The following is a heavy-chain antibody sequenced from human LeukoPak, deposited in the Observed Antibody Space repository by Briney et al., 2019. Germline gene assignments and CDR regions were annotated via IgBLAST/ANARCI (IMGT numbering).Heavy chain of an antibody. CDR3: AREGRTNSYDY. V-gene: IGHV3-64*01. D-gene: IGHD3-10*01. J-gene: IGHJ4*02. CDR2: ITTNGGIT. Sequence: GGSLRLSCAASRFTFSNYAMHCVRQAPGKGLEYVSSITTNGGITYYANSVKGRFTISRDNSKNTLYLQMGSLRAEDMAVYYCAREGRTNSYDYWGQGTPVTVSS. CDR1: RFTFSNYA.